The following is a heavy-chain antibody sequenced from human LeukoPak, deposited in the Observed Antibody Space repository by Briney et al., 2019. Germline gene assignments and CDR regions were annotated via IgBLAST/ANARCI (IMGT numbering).Heavy chain of an antibody. V-gene: IGHV1-69*06. CDR2: IVPMLETA. J-gene: IGHJ6*03. CDR1: ADTFSRYA. CDR3: ETGPYTSDRSGFYYYYMDV. Sequence: ASVKVSRKTSADTFSRYALNWVRQAPGQGLEWMGRIVPMLETAHYAPRFQGRVTITADRSTTTGYMELRHLTSDDAAVYFCETGPYTSDRSGFYYYYMDVWGKGTTVTVSS. D-gene: IGHD1-14*01.